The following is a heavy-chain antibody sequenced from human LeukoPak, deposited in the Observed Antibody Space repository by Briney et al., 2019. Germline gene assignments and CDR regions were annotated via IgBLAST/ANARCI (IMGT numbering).Heavy chain of an antibody. CDR1: GFTFSDYY. CDR3: ARDLVRATPEYYYYYYGMDV. Sequence: GGSLRLSCAASGFTFSDYYMGWIRQAPGKGLEWVSYISSSGSTIYYADSVKGRFTISRDNAKNSLYLQMNSLRAEDTAVYYCARDLVRATPEYYYYYYGMDVWGQGTTVTVSS. J-gene: IGHJ6*02. CDR2: ISSSGSTI. V-gene: IGHV3-11*01. D-gene: IGHD3-16*02.